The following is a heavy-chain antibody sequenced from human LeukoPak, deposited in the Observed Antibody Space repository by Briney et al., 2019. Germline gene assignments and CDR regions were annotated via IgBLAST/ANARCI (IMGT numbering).Heavy chain of an antibody. CDR3: ASGQLGLDY. D-gene: IGHD6-6*01. J-gene: IGHJ4*02. Sequence: PGRSLRLSCAASGFTFDDYAMHWVRQAPGKGLEWVSGISWNSGSIGYADSVKGRFTISRDNAKNSLYLQMNSLRAEDTAVYYCASGQLGLDYWGQGTLVTVSS. V-gene: IGHV3-9*01. CDR1: GFTFDDYA. CDR2: ISWNSGSI.